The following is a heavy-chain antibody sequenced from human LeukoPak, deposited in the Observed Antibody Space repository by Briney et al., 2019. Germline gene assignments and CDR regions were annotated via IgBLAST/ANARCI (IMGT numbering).Heavy chain of an antibody. Sequence: GGSLKLSCAASGFTFSGSAMHWVRQASGKGLEWVGRIRSKANSYATAYAASVKGRFTISRDDSKNTAYLQMNSLRAEDTAVYYCAKGRSGIAAAGLNYWGQGTLVTVSS. J-gene: IGHJ4*02. CDR2: IRSKANSYAT. CDR3: AKGRSGIAAAGLNY. CDR1: GFTFSGSA. D-gene: IGHD6-13*01. V-gene: IGHV3-73*01.